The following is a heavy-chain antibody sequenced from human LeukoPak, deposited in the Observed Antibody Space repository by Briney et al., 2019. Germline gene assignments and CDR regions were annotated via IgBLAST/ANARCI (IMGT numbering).Heavy chain of an antibody. V-gene: IGHV3-23*01. D-gene: IGHD2-15*01. Sequence: GGSLRLSCSASGFTFSSYAMTWVRQAPGKGPEWVSTISGSGGSTFYADSVKGRFTISRDNSKYTLYLQMNSLRAEDTAVYYCAKGVVAAYYYYYGMDVWGQGTTVTVSS. CDR1: GFTFSSYA. CDR3: AKGVVAAYYYYYGMDV. CDR2: ISGSGGST. J-gene: IGHJ6*02.